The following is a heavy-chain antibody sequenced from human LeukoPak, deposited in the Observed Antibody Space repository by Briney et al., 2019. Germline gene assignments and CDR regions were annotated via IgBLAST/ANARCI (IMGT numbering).Heavy chain of an antibody. CDR1: GGTFSSYA. D-gene: IGHD4-23*01. CDR3: ARSQYYGGNSRLDY. Sequence: SVKVSCKASGGTFSSYAISWVRQAPGQGLEWMGGIIPVFGTANYAQKFQGRVTITADESTSTAYMELSGLRSEDTAVYYCARSQYYGGNSRLDYWGQGTLVTVSS. J-gene: IGHJ4*02. CDR2: IIPVFGTA. V-gene: IGHV1-69*01.